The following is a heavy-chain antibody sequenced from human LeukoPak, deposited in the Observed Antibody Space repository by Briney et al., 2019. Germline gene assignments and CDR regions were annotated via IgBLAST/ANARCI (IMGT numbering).Heavy chain of an antibody. CDR2: IYYTGNT. V-gene: IGHV4-59*08. Sequence: SETLSLTCAVSPLSVTNYYWSWIRQPPGKGLEWIGYIYYTGNTNYNPSLKSRVTLSLDTSKNQFSLRLNSVTATDTAVYYCARHASYFYSSPYADWGQGALVTVSS. CDR1: PLSVTNYY. D-gene: IGHD3-22*01. J-gene: IGHJ4*02. CDR3: ARHASYFYSSPYAD.